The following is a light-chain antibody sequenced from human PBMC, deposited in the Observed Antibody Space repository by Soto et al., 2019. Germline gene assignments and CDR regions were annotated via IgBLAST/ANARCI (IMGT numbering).Light chain of an antibody. CDR2: NND. Sequence: QSALTQPPSASGTPGQRVTVSCSGSSSNIGSDVVNWYQQLPGTAPKLLIFNNDQRPSGVPDRFSGSKSGTSASLAISGLQSEDEADYYCLVWDDSLNAWVFGGGTKVTVL. J-gene: IGLJ3*02. CDR1: SSNIGSDV. V-gene: IGLV1-44*01. CDR3: LVWDDSLNAWV.